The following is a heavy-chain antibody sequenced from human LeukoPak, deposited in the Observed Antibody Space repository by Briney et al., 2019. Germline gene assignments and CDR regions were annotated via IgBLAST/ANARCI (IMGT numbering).Heavy chain of an antibody. V-gene: IGHV4-38-2*02. CDR1: GYSISSGYF. CDR3: ARDRVGTTMIAMDY. CDR2: ISHSGST. D-gene: IGHD3-22*01. J-gene: IGHJ4*02. Sequence: SETLSLTCTVSGYSISSGYFWGWIRQPPGKGLEWIGSISHSGSTYYNPSLKSRVAISVDTSKNQFSLKLSSVTAADTAVYYCARDRVGTTMIAMDYWGQGALVTVSS.